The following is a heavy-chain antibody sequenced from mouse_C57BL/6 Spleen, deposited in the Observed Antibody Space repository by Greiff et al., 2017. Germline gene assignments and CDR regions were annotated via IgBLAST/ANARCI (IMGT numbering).Heavy chain of an antibody. CDR1: GYTFTSYW. J-gene: IGHJ2*01. CDR3: ARTTTVYYFDY. D-gene: IGHD1-1*01. Sequence: VQLQQPGAELVKPGASVKLSCKASGYTFTSYWMHWVKQRPGQGLEWIGMIHPNSGSTNYNEKFKSKATLTVDKSSSTAYMQLSSLTSEDSAVYYCARTTTVYYFDYWGQGTTLTVSS. CDR2: IHPNSGST. V-gene: IGHV1-64*01.